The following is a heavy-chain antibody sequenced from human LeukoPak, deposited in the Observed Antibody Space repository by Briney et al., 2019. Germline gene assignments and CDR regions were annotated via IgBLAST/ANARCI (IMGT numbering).Heavy chain of an antibody. Sequence: ASVKVSCKASGYTFTSYDINWVRQATGQGLEWMGWMNPNSGNTGYAQKFQGRVTITRNTSISTAYMELSSLRSEDTAVYYCVRYCSGGSCYDYWGQGTLVTVSS. CDR3: VRYCSGGSCYDY. CDR2: MNPNSGNT. V-gene: IGHV1-8*03. J-gene: IGHJ4*02. CDR1: GYTFTSYD. D-gene: IGHD2-15*01.